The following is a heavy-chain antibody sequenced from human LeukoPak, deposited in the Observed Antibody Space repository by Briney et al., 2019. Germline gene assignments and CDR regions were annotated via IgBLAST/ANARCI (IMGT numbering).Heavy chain of an antibody. CDR3: ARGIRYSGSYWWDY. V-gene: IGHV1-2*02. Sequence: ASVKVSCKASENTFTGYYMHWVRQAPGQGLEWMGWINPNSGGTNYAQKFQGRVTMTRDTSISTAYMELSRLRSDDTAVYYCARGIRYSGSYWWDYWGQGTLVTVSS. CDR1: ENTFTGYY. J-gene: IGHJ4*02. D-gene: IGHD1-26*01. CDR2: INPNSGGT.